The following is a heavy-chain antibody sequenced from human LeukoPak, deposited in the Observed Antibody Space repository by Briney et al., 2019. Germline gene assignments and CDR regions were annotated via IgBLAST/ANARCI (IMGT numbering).Heavy chain of an antibody. CDR1: GFTFSSYS. CDR3: AKDTASSWWYFDL. V-gene: IGHV3-21*04. Sequence: GGSLRLSCAASGFTFSSYSMNWVRQAPGKGLEWVSSISSSSSYIYYADSVKGRFTISRDNSKNTLYLQMNSLRAEDTAVYYCAKDTASSWWYFDLWGRGTLVTVSS. D-gene: IGHD5-18*01. CDR2: ISSSSSYI. J-gene: IGHJ2*01.